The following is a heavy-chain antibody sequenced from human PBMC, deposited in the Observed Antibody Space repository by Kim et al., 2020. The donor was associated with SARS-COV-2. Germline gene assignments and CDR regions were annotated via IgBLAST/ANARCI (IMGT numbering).Heavy chain of an antibody. CDR2: INPRDETT. Sequence: ASVKVSCKTSGYTFIKNQIHWVRQAPGQGPEWMGGINPRDETTRYSDKFQGRVTMASDTSTSTVYMELNSLTYEDTAVYYCASGDGGRFGHWGQGTLVTV. J-gene: IGHJ5*02. D-gene: IGHD2-21*02. CDR3: ASGDGGRFGH. V-gene: IGHV1-46*01. CDR1: GYTFIKNQ.